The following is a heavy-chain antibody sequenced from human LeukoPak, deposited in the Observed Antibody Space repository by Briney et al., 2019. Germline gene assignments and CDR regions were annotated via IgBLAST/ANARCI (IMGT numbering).Heavy chain of an antibody. D-gene: IGHD1-14*01. CDR1: GFTFDDYA. J-gene: IGHJ4*02. V-gene: IGHV3-9*01. Sequence: GGSLRLSCAASGFTFDDYAMHWVRQAPGKGLEWVSGISWNSGSIGYADSVKGRFTISRDNAKNSLYLQMNSLRAEDTALYYCAPDSEFVDYWGQGTLVTVSS. CDR3: APDSEFVDY. CDR2: ISWNSGSI.